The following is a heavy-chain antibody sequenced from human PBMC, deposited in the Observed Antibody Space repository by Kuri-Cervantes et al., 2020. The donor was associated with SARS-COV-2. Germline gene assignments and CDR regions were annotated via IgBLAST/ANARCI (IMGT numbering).Heavy chain of an antibody. CDR2: TSYDGTSK. J-gene: IGHJ4*02. CDR1: GFTFNNYA. Sequence: GGSLRLSCAASGFTFNNYAMHWVRQTPGEGLEWVAITSYDGTSKYYADSVKGRFTISRDNSKNTLYLQTNNLRGDDTAVYFCARGRVGVQDFWGQGTLVTVSS. D-gene: IGHD2-21*01. V-gene: IGHV3-30-3*01. CDR3: ARGRVGVQDF.